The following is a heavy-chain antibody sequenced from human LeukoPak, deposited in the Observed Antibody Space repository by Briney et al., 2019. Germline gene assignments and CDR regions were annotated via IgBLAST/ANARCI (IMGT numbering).Heavy chain of an antibody. J-gene: IGHJ5*02. CDR3: ARVGGAAVAGTWCDWFDT. Sequence: ASVKVSCKASGYTFTSYDINWVRQATGQGLEWMGWMNPNSGNTGYAQKFQGRVTMTRNTSISTAYMELSSLRSEDTAVYYCARVGGAAVAGTWCDWFDTWGQGTLVTVSS. V-gene: IGHV1-8*01. CDR1: GYTFTSYD. D-gene: IGHD6-19*01. CDR2: MNPNSGNT.